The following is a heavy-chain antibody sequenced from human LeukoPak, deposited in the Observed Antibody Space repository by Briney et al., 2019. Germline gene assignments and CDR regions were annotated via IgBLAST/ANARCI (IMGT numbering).Heavy chain of an antibody. V-gene: IGHV3-7*01. CDR1: GFIFSSYW. J-gene: IGHJ3*02. D-gene: IGHD3-3*01. Sequence: PGGSLRLSCAASGFIFSSYWMSWVRQAPGKGLEWVANIKQDGSEKYYVDSVKGRFTISRDNAKNSLYLQMNSLRAEDTAVYYCARAHQQEGNYDFWSGYYRGAFDIWGQGTMVTVSS. CDR2: IKQDGSEK. CDR3: ARAHQQEGNYDFWSGYYRGAFDI.